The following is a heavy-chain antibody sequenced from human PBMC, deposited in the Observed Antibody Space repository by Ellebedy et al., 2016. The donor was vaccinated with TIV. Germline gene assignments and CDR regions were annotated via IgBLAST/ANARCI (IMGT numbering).Heavy chain of an antibody. CDR1: GFTFSSYG. CDR2: ISYDGSNK. D-gene: IGHD3-3*01. V-gene: IGHV3-30*18. J-gene: IGHJ6*03. Sequence: GGSLRLXCAASGFTFSSYGMHWVRQAPGKGLEWVAVISYDGSNKYYADSVKGRFTISRDNSKNTLYLQMNSLRAEDTAVYYCAKAKSYYDFWSGYYLTYYYYYYMDVWGKGTTVTVSS. CDR3: AKAKSYYDFWSGYYLTYYYYYYMDV.